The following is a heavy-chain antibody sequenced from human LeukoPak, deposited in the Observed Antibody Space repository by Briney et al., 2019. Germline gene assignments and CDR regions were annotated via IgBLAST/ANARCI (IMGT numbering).Heavy chain of an antibody. D-gene: IGHD2-21*02. J-gene: IGHJ4*01. CDR3: ARDRGAYCGGDCYLGFDY. Sequence: TGGSLRLSCAASGFTFSSYTMNWVRQAPGKGLEWVSSVAGSSGYISYADSVKGRFTISRDNAKKSLYLQMTSLTAEDTAVYYCARDRGAYCGGDCYLGFDYWGRGTLVTVSS. V-gene: IGHV3-21*01. CDR1: GFTFSSYT. CDR2: VAGSSGYI.